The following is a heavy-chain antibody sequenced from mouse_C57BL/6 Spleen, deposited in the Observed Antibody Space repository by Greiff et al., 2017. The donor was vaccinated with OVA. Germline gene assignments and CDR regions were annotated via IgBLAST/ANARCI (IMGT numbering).Heavy chain of an antibody. CDR1: GYSITSGYY. J-gene: IGHJ1*03. D-gene: IGHD2-3*01. V-gene: IGHV3-6*01. CDR2: ISYDGSN. CDR3: ASLYDGWYFDV. Sequence: EVQLQESGPGLVKPSQSLSLTCSVTGYSITSGYYWNWIRQFPGNKLEWMGYISYDGSNNYNPSLKNRISITRDTSKNQFFLKLNSVTTEDTATYYCASLYDGWYFDVWGTGTTVTVSS.